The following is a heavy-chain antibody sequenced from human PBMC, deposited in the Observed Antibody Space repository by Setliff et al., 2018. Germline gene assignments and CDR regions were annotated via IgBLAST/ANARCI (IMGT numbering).Heavy chain of an antibody. D-gene: IGHD1-1*01. J-gene: IGHJ6*02. Sequence: ASVKVSCKASGYTFFAYGINWVRQAPGQGLEWMGWISPYNSNTLYAQKLQGRVTMTTDTSTNTAYMELSSLRSEDTAVYYCATFLPRRPTMRYGMDVWGHGTTVTVSS. CDR2: ISPYNSNT. V-gene: IGHV1-18*01. CDR1: GYTFFAYG. CDR3: ATFLPRRPTMRYGMDV.